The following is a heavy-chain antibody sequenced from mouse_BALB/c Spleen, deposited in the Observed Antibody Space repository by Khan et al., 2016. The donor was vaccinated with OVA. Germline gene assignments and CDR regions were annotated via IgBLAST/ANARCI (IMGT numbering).Heavy chain of an antibody. V-gene: IGHV3-2*02. CDR2: ISNSGST. J-gene: IGHJ4*01. Sequence: EVQLQESGPGLVKPSQSLSLTCTVTGYSITRDYAWNWIRQFPGNKLEWMGYISNSGSTSYNPSLKSRISITRDTSKNQFFLQLNSVTTEDTATYYCASELGRYYAMDYGGQGTSVTVSS. D-gene: IGHD4-1*01. CDR1: GYSITRDYA. CDR3: ASELGRYYAMDY.